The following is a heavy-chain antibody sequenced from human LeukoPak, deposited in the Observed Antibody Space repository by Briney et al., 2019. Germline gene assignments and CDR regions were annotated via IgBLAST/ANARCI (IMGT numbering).Heavy chain of an antibody. V-gene: IGHV4-34*01. CDR3: ARGRRGYYDSSGYYPY. J-gene: IGHJ4*02. CDR1: GGSFSGYY. CDR2: INHSGST. D-gene: IGHD3-22*01. Sequence: PSETLSLTCAVYGGSFSGYYWRGIRQPPGKGLEWIGEINHSGSTNYNPSLKSRVTISVDTSKNQFSLKLSSVTAADTAVYYCARGRRGYYDSSGYYPYWGQGTLVTVSS.